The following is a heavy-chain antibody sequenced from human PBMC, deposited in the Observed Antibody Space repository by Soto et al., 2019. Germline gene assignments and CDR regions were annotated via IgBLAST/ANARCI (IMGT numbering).Heavy chain of an antibody. J-gene: IGHJ4*02. CDR1: GGSISSSSYY. CDR3: ARAPETPPIVRVVVPYFFDS. CDR2: MYYSGSI. D-gene: IGHD3-16*02. V-gene: IGHV4-39*07. Sequence: SETLSLTCTVSGGSISSSSYYWGWIRQPPGKGLEWIGYMYYSGSIYYNPSLKSRVMISSDTSKNQFSLSVSSVTAADTAVYYCARAPETPPIVRVVVPYFFDSWGQGTLVTVSS.